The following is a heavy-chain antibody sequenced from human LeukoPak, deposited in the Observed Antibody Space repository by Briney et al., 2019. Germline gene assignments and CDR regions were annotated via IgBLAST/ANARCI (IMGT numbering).Heavy chain of an antibody. V-gene: IGHV1-2*02. D-gene: IGHD4/OR15-4a*01. CDR2: INPNSGGT. J-gene: IGHJ5*02. CDR3: ARETISYNWFDP. Sequence: ASVKVSCEASGYTFTGYYMHWVRQAPGQGLEWMGWINPNSGGTNYAQKFQGRVTMTRDTSISTAYMELSRLRSDDTAVYYCARETISYNWFDPWGQGTLVTVSS. CDR1: GYTFTGYY.